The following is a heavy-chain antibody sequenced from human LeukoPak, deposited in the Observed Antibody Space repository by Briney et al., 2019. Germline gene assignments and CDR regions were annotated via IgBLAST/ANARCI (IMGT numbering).Heavy chain of an antibody. J-gene: IGHJ4*02. Sequence: GGSLRLPCAASGFNFSSYPISWVRQAPGKGLEWVSAISGSGRLTYFAESVKGRFAISRDNSNSTVYLHMNSLDVEDSAIYCAARSRKTMIVIGWGQGTLVTVSS. D-gene: IGHD3-22*01. CDR1: GFNFSSYP. CDR2: ISGSGRLT. CDR3: ARSRKTMIVIG. V-gene: IGHV3-23*01.